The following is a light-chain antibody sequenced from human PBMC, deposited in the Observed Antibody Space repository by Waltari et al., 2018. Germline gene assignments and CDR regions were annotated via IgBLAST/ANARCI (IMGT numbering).Light chain of an antibody. Sequence: QSVLTQPPSASGTPGQTVTISCSGSTPNVGSHYVYWYQQLPGMAPKLLLYRNDQRPSGVPDRFSGSKSETSASLAITGLRAEDEADYYCGARDDSVTGPWVFGGGTRLTVL. CDR3: GARDDSVTGPWV. CDR1: TPNVGSHY. CDR2: RND. V-gene: IGLV1-47*01. J-gene: IGLJ3*02.